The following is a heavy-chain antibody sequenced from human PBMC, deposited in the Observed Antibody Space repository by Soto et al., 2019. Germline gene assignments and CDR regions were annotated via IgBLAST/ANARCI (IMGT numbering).Heavy chain of an antibody. Sequence: QVQLVQSGAEEKKPGASVKVSCKASGYTFSSYAIHWVRQAPGQGLEWMGWINAGNGNTKYSQKFQGRVTITRDTSASTAYMELNSLIPEDTAVYYCARVDGTYWGQGTLVTVSS. J-gene: IGHJ4*02. D-gene: IGHD1-26*01. CDR1: GYTFSSYA. CDR2: INAGNGNT. CDR3: ARVDGTY. V-gene: IGHV1-3*05.